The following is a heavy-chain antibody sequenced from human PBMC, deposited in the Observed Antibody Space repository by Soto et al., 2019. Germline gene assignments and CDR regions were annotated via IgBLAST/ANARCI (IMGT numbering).Heavy chain of an antibody. V-gene: IGHV1-69*12. Sequence: QVQLVQSGAEVKKPGSSVKVSCKASGGAFSSYAISWVRQAPGQGLEWMGGIIPIFGTANYAQKCQGRVTITADESSSPACMELSSLRSEDTAVYYCARDGYIVATIIDYYYGMDVWGQGTTVTVSS. CDR3: ARDGYIVATIIDYYYGMDV. CDR1: GGAFSSYA. J-gene: IGHJ6*02. D-gene: IGHD5-12*01. CDR2: IIPIFGTA.